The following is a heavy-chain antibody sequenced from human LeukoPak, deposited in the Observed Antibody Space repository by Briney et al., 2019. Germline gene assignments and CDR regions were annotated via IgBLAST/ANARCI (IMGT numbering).Heavy chain of an antibody. CDR1: GYSISSGYY. J-gene: IGHJ4*02. CDR2: IYQSGST. CDR3: VRDENNMGTFDL. Sequence: SETLSLTCTVSGYSISSGYYWGWIRQPPGKGLEWIGSIYQSGSTYYNPSLKSRVTISVDTSKNQFSLKLSSVTAADTAKYHCVRDENNMGTFDLWGQGTLVTVSS. D-gene: IGHD1-14*01. V-gene: IGHV4-38-2*02.